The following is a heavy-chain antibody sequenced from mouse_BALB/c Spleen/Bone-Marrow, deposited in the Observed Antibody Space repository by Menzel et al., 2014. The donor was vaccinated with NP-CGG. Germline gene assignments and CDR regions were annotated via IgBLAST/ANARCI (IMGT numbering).Heavy chain of an antibody. CDR1: GDSITGGY. Sequence: EVQLVESGPSLVKPSQTLSLTCSVTGDSITGGYWHWIRKLPGNKLECMGYISYRGTTYYDPSLKSRISITRDTSKNXYYLELNSVAAEDTATYYCARTGSFDVWGAGTTVTVSS. CDR3: ARTGSFDV. CDR2: ISYRGTT. J-gene: IGHJ1*01. V-gene: IGHV3-8*02.